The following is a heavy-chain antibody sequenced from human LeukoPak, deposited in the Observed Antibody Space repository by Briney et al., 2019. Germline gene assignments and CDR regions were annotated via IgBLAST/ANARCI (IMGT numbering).Heavy chain of an antibody. CDR1: GYTFTCYY. V-gene: IGHV1-2*02. J-gene: IGHJ4*02. Sequence: ASVKVSCKASGYTFTCYYMHWVRQAPGQGLEWMGWINPNSGGTNYAQKFQGRVTMTRDTSISTAYMELSRLRSDDTAVYYCARGVVGYFDWLLFVYWGQGTLVTVSS. CDR3: ARGVVGYFDWLLFVY. D-gene: IGHD3-9*01. CDR2: INPNSGGT.